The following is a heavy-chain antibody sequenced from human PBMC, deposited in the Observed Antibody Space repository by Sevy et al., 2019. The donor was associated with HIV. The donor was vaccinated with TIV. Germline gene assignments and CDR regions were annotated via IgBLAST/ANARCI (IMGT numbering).Heavy chain of an antibody. V-gene: IGHV3-33*01. J-gene: IGHJ4*02. CDR1: GLTFSSYG. Sequence: GGSLRLSCAASGLTFSSYGMHWVRQAPGKGLEWVAVIWYDGSNKYYADSVKGRFTISRDNSKNTLYLQMNSLRAEDTAVYYCARDTNDFWSGYYNYWGQGTLVTVSS. CDR3: ARDTNDFWSGYYNY. D-gene: IGHD3-3*01. CDR2: IWYDGSNK.